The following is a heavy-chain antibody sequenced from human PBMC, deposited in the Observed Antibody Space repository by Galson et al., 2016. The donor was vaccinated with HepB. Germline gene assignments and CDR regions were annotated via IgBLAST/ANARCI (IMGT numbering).Heavy chain of an antibody. Sequence: SVKVSCKASGCSFTRYTIHWVRQAPGQRLEWMGWINAGNGNTKYSQKFQGRVTISRDTSASTAYMELSSLRSEDTTVYYCARSYIGYDHFDYWGQGTLVTVSS. CDR2: INAGNGNT. V-gene: IGHV1-3*01. CDR1: GCSFTRYT. D-gene: IGHD5-12*01. J-gene: IGHJ4*02. CDR3: ARSYIGYDHFDY.